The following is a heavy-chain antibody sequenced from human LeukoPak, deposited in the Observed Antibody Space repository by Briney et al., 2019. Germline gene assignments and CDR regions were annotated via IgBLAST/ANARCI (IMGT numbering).Heavy chain of an antibody. CDR2: IPYDGCNK. V-gene: IGHV3-30*03. CDR3: ARGYSTIILSLFDP. CDR1: GFTFSSYG. Sequence: GGSLRLSCAASGFTFSSYGMHWVRQAPGKGLEWVAVIPYDGCNKYYADSVKGRFTISRDNSKNTLYLQVNSLRAEDTAVYYCARGYSTIILSLFDPWGQGTLVTVSS. D-gene: IGHD5-12*01. J-gene: IGHJ5*02.